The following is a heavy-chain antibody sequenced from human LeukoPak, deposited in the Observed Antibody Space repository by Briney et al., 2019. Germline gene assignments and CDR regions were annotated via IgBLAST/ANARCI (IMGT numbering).Heavy chain of an antibody. CDR2: ISGSGGST. J-gene: IGHJ4*02. CDR3: AKGRYYDSSGYFDY. D-gene: IGHD3-22*01. Sequence: GGSLRLSCAASGFTFSSYAMSWVRQAPGKGLEWVSAISGSGGSTYYADSVKGRFTISRDNSKNTLYLQMNSLRAEDTAVYYCAKGRYYDSSGYFDYWGQGTLVTVSP. CDR1: GFTFSSYA. V-gene: IGHV3-23*01.